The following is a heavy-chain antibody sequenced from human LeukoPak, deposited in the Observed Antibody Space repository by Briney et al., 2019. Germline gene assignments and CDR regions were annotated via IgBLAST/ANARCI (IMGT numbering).Heavy chain of an antibody. CDR3: ARTDETAPAEDFQH. Sequence: GGSLRLSCAASGFTFSSYSMSWVRQAPGKGLEWVSVIYSGGSTYYADSVKGRFTISRDNSKNTLYLQMKSLRAEDTAVYYCARTDETAPAEDFQHWGQGTLVTVSS. CDR1: GFTFSSYS. J-gene: IGHJ1*01. V-gene: IGHV3-53*01. CDR2: IYSGGST. D-gene: IGHD2-21*02.